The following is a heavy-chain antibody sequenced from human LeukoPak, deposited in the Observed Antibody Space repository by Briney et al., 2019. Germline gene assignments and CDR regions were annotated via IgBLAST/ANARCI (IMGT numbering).Heavy chain of an antibody. Sequence: GASVKVSCKASGYAFTSLDINWVRQVTGQGLEWMGWMNPKSGSTGSAQKFQGRVTMTRDTSISTAYMELSSLTSEDTAVYFCARVAGSADYWGQGTLVTVSS. D-gene: IGHD6-19*01. J-gene: IGHJ4*02. CDR2: MNPKSGST. CDR1: GYAFTSLD. V-gene: IGHV1-8*01. CDR3: ARVAGSADY.